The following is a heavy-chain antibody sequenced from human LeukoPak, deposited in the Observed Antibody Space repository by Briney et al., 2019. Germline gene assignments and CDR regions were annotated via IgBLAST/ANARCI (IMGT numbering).Heavy chain of an antibody. CDR2: VYSDGST. Sequence: GGSLRLSCAASGFTVSNSYMSWVRQAPGKGLEWVSGVYSDGSTSYADSVKGRFTISRDNAKNSLYLQMNSLRAEDTAVYYCANMRSGYHSDYWGQGTLVTVSS. CDR1: GFTVSNSY. CDR3: ANMRSGYHSDY. V-gene: IGHV3-53*01. J-gene: IGHJ4*02. D-gene: IGHD3-22*01.